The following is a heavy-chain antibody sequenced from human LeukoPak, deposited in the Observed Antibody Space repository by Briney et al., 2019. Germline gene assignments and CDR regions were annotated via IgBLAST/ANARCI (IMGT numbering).Heavy chain of an antibody. J-gene: IGHJ5*02. CDR1: DSSISSGYY. V-gene: IGHV4-38-2*01. Sequence: SETLSLTCAVSDSSISSGYYWGWIRQPPGKGLEWIGTIYYSGSTYYNPSLKSRVTISVDTSKNQFSLRLNSATAADTAMYYCARGPLIAARPGYSGAYSWFDPWGQGTLVTVSS. CDR3: ARGPLIAARPGYSGAYSWFDP. D-gene: IGHD6-6*01. CDR2: IYYSGST.